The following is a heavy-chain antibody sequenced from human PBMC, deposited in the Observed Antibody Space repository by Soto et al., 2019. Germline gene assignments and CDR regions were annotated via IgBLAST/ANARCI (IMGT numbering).Heavy chain of an antibody. CDR2: ISTYNGNT. V-gene: IGHV1-18*04. D-gene: IGHD2-8*01. CDR3: AREEGISEWHAFDY. CDR1: GYTFTDYG. J-gene: IGHJ4*02. Sequence: QVQLVQSGAEVKKPGASVKVSCKASGYTFTDYGISWVRQAPGQGLEWMGWISTYNGNTIYAQKIQGRVTMTTDTSTSTAYVELRSLRSDDTAVYYCAREEGISEWHAFDYWGQGTLVTVSS.